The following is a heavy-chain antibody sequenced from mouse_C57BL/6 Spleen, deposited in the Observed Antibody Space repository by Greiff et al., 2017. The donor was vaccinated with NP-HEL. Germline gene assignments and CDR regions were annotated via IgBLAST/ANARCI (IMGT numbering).Heavy chain of an antibody. CDR3: ARGGYSNYDAMDY. J-gene: IGHJ4*01. CDR1: GYTFTSYW. CDR2: IHPNSGST. V-gene: IGHV1-64*01. D-gene: IGHD2-5*01. Sequence: QVQLKQSGAELVKPGASVKLSCKASGYTFTSYWMHWVKQRPGQGLEWIGMIHPNSGSTNYNEKFKSKATLTVDKSSSTAYMQLSSLTSEDSAVYYCARGGYSNYDAMDYWGQGTSVTVSS.